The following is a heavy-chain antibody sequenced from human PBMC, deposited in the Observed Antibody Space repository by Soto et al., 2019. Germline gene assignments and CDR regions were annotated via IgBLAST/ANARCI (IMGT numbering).Heavy chain of an antibody. CDR3: ARDRGASCSSTSCPRTPWFDP. J-gene: IGHJ5*02. D-gene: IGHD2-2*01. CDR2: IWYDGSNK. CDR1: GFTFSSYG. V-gene: IGHV3-33*01. Sequence: GESLKISCAASGFTFSSYGMHWVRQAPGKGLEWVAVIWYDGSNKYYADSVKGRFTISRDNSKNTLYLQMNSLRAEDTAVYYCARDRGASCSSTSCPRTPWFDPWGQGTLVTVSS.